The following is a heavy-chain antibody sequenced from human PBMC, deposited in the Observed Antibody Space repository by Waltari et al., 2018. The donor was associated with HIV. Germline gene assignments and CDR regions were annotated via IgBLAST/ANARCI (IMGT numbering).Heavy chain of an antibody. CDR3: ARDWRQPRGVYYGMDV. V-gene: IGHV3-74*01. CDR2: ISNDGGRT. J-gene: IGHJ6*02. CDR1: GFIFSGYW. Sequence: VQVQESGGGLVQHGGSLRLSWAASGFIFSGYWMPWVRLAPGQGLVWVSHISNDGGRTSYADSVKGRFTISRDNAENTLYLQMNSLRGEDTAVYYCARDWRQPRGVYYGMDVWGQGTTVIVSS. D-gene: IGHD3-3*01.